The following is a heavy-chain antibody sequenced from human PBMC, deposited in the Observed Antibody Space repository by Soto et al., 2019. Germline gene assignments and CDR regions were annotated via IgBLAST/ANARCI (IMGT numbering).Heavy chain of an antibody. J-gene: IGHJ4*02. D-gene: IGHD6-13*01. V-gene: IGHV3-21*01. Sequence: PGGSLRLSCAASGFTFSSYSMNWVRQAPGKGLEWVSSISSSSSYIYYADSVKGRFTISRDNAKNSLYLQMNSLRAEDTAVYYCARVSEGEQPVDYWGQGTLVTVSS. CDR3: ARVSEGEQPVDY. CDR1: GFTFSSYS. CDR2: ISSSSSYI.